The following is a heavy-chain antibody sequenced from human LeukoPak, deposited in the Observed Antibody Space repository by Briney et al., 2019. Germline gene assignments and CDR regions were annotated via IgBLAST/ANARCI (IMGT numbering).Heavy chain of an antibody. CDR1: EFTFSSYW. D-gene: IGHD1-7*01. J-gene: IGHJ4*02. Sequence: GGSLRLSCTASEFTFSSYWMHWVRQPPGKGLVWVSRINGDGSSTSYADAVKGRFTISRDNAKNTLYLRMNSLRVEDTAVYYCARGGLTGTTIPYFDYWGQGTLVTVSS. CDR2: INGDGSST. V-gene: IGHV3-74*01. CDR3: ARGGLTGTTIPYFDY.